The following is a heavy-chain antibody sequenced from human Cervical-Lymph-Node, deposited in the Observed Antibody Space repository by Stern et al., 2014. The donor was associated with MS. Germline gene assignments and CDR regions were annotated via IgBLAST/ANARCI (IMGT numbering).Heavy chain of an antibody. CDR1: GDTFSNHA. CDR3: ARVDFQGDYFDY. Sequence: QVQLVQSGAEVKKPGSSVKVSCKASGDTFSNHAISWVRQAPGQGLEWMGGIIPIFGTVNYAQKFQGRVTITADESTSTAYMELSSLRSEDTAVYYCARVDFQGDYFDYWGQGTLVTVSS. V-gene: IGHV1-69*01. D-gene: IGHD3-16*01. J-gene: IGHJ4*02. CDR2: IIPIFGTV.